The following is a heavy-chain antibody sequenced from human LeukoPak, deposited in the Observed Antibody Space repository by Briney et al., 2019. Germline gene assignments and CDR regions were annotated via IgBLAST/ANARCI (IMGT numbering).Heavy chain of an antibody. Sequence: GGSLRLSCAASGFTFSTYEMNWVRQAPGKGLEWVSYIVSSGATIYYADSVKGRFTISRDNAKNSLYLQMNSLRADDTAIYYCAREGPAAPVAFDYWGQGTLVTVSS. J-gene: IGHJ4*02. CDR1: GFTFSTYE. CDR3: AREGPAAPVAFDY. D-gene: IGHD6-25*01. CDR2: IVSSGATI. V-gene: IGHV3-48*03.